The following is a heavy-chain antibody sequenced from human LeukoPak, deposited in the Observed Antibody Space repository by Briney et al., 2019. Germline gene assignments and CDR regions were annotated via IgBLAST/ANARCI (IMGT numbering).Heavy chain of an antibody. D-gene: IGHD5-18*01. CDR1: GFTFSSYS. J-gene: IGHJ6*03. CDR3: AKGGYSYGFYYYYYMDV. CDR2: ISSSSSYI. Sequence: NPGGSLRLSCAASGFTFSSYSMNWVRQAPGKGLEWVSSISSSSSYIYYADSVKGRFTISRDNAKNSLYLQMNSLRAEDTAVYYCAKGGYSYGFYYYYYMDVWGKGTTVTISS. V-gene: IGHV3-21*01.